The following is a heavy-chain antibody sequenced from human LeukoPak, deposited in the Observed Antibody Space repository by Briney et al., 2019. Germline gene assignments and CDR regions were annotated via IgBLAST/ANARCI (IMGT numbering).Heavy chain of an antibody. V-gene: IGHV1-18*04. Sequence: APVTVSCKASGFTFTNYGITWVRQAPGQGLEWVGWISAYNGNTNYAQKFEGRVTMTIDTSTSTVYMDLRSLRFDDTAVYYCARAEANSDWPWRHFQYWGQGTLVTVSS. D-gene: IGHD6-19*01. CDR3: ARAEANSDWPWRHFQY. CDR1: GFTFTNYG. CDR2: ISAYNGNT. J-gene: IGHJ1*01.